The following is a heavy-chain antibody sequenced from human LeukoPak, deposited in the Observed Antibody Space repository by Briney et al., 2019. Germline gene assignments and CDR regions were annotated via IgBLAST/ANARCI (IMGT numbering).Heavy chain of an antibody. Sequence: GGSLRLSCAASGFTFNSYAMYWVRQAPGKGLEWVSGIFGSGGSAHYADSVKGRFTISRDNSKNTVYLQMDSLRAEDTAVYFCARDFGPRLYAFDVWGQGTMITVSS. CDR3: ARDFGPRLYAFDV. J-gene: IGHJ3*01. V-gene: IGHV3-23*01. CDR1: GFTFNSYA. CDR2: IFGSGGSA. D-gene: IGHD3-16*01.